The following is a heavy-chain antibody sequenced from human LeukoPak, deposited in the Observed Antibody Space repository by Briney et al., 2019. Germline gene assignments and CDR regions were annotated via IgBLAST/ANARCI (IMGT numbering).Heavy chain of an antibody. V-gene: IGHV1-8*01. CDR2: MNPNSGNT. J-gene: IGHJ5*02. Sequence: ASVKVSCKASGYTFTSYGINWVRQATGQGLEWMGWMNPNSGNTGYAQKFQGRVTMTRNTSISTAYMELSSLRSEDTAVYYCARGGVGSKWFDPWGQGTLVTVSS. D-gene: IGHD1-26*01. CDR1: GYTFTSYG. CDR3: ARGGVGSKWFDP.